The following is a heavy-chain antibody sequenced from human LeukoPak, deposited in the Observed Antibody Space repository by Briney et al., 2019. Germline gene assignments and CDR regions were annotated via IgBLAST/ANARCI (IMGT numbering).Heavy chain of an antibody. V-gene: IGHV3-23*01. D-gene: IGHD3-22*01. CDR2: ISGSGGST. CDR3: AKDPRPNYYEISGYNDY. J-gene: IGHJ4*02. CDR1: GFTFGTYA. Sequence: PGGSPRLSCAASGFTFGTYAVSWVRQAPGKGLEWVSAISGSGGSTYYADSEKGRFTISRDKSKNTLYLQMNSLRAEDTAVYYCAKDPRPNYYEISGYNDYWGQGTLVTVSS.